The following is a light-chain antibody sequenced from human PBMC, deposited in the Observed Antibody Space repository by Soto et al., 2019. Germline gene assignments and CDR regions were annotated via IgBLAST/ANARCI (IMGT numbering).Light chain of an antibody. V-gene: IGKV1-5*01. J-gene: IGKJ1*01. Sequence: IQITQSPSTLSASVGVGVTVTFRASQRISTCLAWDQDKPGKAPELLTSDPSSLETGVPSRFSGSGSGTEFTLTINSLQPDDFATYCCQQYKSYWTFGQGPNVDI. CDR1: QRISTC. CDR2: DPS. CDR3: QQYKSYWT.